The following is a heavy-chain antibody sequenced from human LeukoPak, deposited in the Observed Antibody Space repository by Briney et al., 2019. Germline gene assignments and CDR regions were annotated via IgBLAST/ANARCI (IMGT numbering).Heavy chain of an antibody. CDR3: ARVDIVTTNWFDP. Sequence: PSETLSLTCVVYGGSFSGYYWTWIRQPPGKGLEWVGEINHRGTTTYNPSLKSRVTISVDTPKNQFSLKLNSVTAADTAVYYCARVDIVTTNWFDPWGPGTLVIVSP. CDR2: INHRGTT. CDR1: GGSFSGYY. D-gene: IGHD5-12*01. J-gene: IGHJ5*02. V-gene: IGHV4-34*01.